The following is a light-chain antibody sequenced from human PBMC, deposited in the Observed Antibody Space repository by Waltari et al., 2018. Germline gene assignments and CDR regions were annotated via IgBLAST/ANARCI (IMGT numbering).Light chain of an antibody. CDR1: SSDVGGYNY. V-gene: IGLV2-8*01. Sequence: QSALTQPPSASGSPGQPVTIACTGTSSDVGGYNYVSWYQQHPGKAPKLMISEVSKRPSGVPDRFSGSKSGNTASLTVSGLQAEDEADYYCSSYAGNNIYVFGAGTKVTVL. CDR2: EVS. CDR3: SSYAGNNIYV. J-gene: IGLJ1*01.